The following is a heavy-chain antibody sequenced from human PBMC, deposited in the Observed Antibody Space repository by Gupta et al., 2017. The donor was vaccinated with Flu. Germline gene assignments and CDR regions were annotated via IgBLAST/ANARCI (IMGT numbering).Heavy chain of an antibody. CDR3: AKGANWAFEI. J-gene: IGHJ3*02. CDR1: GFTFTNYA. V-gene: IGHV3-23*01. D-gene: IGHD1-1*01. Sequence: EVQLLESGGGLAQPGGSLRLSCATSGFTFTNYAMRWVRQAPGKGLEWVSTVSGGGSNSYYADPVKGRFTISGDSSKKTVYLQMNSLRVEDTAIYYCAKGANWAFEIWGQGTMVTVSS. CDR2: VSGGGSNS.